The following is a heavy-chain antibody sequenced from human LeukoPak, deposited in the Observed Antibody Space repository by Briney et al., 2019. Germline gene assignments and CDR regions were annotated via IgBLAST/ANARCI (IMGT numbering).Heavy chain of an antibody. D-gene: IGHD6-19*01. V-gene: IGHV1-69*13. J-gene: IGHJ6*02. CDR1: GGTFSSNA. CDR2: IIPIFGTA. Sequence: ASVKVSCKASGGTFSSNAISWVRQAPGQGLEWMGGIIPIFGTANYAQKFQGRVTITADESTSTAYMELSSLRSEDTAVYYCAKALPIAEAGKDKYYYYALDVWGRGTTVIVSS. CDR3: AKALPIAEAGKDKYYYYALDV.